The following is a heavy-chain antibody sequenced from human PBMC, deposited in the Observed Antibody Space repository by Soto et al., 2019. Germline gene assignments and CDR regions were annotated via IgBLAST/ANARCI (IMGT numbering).Heavy chain of an antibody. CDR1: GGSISSGGYY. V-gene: IGHV4-31*03. D-gene: IGHD5-18*01. J-gene: IGHJ6*02. Sequence: QVQLQESGPGLVKPSQTLSLTCTFSGGSISSGGYYWSWIRQHPGKGREWIGYIYYSGSTYYNPSLKSRVTISVDTSKNQFSLKLSSVTAADTAVYYCARDSDRIQLWSTPHYGMDVWGQGTTVTVSS. CDR2: IYYSGST. CDR3: ARDSDRIQLWSTPHYGMDV.